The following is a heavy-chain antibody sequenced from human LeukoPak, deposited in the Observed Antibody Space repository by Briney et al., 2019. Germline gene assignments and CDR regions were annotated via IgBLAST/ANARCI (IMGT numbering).Heavy chain of an antibody. CDR1: GGSFSGYY. CDR2: INHTGST. J-gene: IGHJ4*02. D-gene: IGHD3-16*01. CDR3: VRHSQSIWYFDY. V-gene: IGHV4-34*01. Sequence: SETLSLTCAVYGGSFSGYYWGWIRQSPGKGLEWIGEINHTGSTGYNPSLKSRVTTSVDKSKNQFSLKLSSVTAADTAVYYCVRHSQSIWYFDYWGQGTQVTVSS.